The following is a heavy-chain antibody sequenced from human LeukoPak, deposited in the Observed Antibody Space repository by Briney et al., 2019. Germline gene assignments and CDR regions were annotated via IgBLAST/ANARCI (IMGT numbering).Heavy chain of an antibody. V-gene: IGHV4-4*02. CDR1: GGPITNDNW. CDR3: AKNGYYSSDS. CDR2: IHHTGRT. Sequence: PSETLSLTCVVSGGPITNDNWWNWVRQPPGKGLEWIGEIHHTGRTNYNLSLKSRVTISVDKSKNAFSLKVTSVTAADTAVYYCAKNGYYSSDSWGPGTLVTVSS. J-gene: IGHJ4*02. D-gene: IGHD1-26*01.